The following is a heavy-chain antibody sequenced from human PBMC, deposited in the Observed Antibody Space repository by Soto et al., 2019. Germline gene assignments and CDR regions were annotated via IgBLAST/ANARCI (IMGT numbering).Heavy chain of an antibody. V-gene: IGHV1-8*01. Sequence: QVQLVQSGAEVKKPGASVKVSCKASGYTFTSYDINWVRQATGQGLEWMGWMNPNSGNTGYAQKFQGRVPMTRNTSISTAYMELSSLRSEDTAVYYCAREPLTTVTTYYYYYYGMDVWGQGTTVTVSS. CDR2: MNPNSGNT. D-gene: IGHD4-4*01. J-gene: IGHJ6*02. CDR3: AREPLTTVTTYYYYYYGMDV. CDR1: GYTFTSYD.